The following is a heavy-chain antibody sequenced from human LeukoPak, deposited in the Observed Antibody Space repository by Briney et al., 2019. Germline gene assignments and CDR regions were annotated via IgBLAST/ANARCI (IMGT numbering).Heavy chain of an antibody. D-gene: IGHD6-19*01. CDR3: ASLSPDLVVAGPDAFDI. CDR2: LYPGDSDA. J-gene: IGHJ3*02. Sequence: GESLKISCQGPGYSFTTTWIGWVRQMPGKGLDLMRSLYPGDSDARYSPSFQGQVTISVDKSISTAYLQWSSLKASDTATYYCASLSPDLVVAGPDAFDIWGQGTMLTVSS. CDR1: GYSFTTTW. V-gene: IGHV5-51*01.